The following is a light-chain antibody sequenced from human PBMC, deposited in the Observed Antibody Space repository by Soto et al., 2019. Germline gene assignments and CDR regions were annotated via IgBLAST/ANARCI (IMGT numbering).Light chain of an antibody. J-gene: IGLJ1*01. V-gene: IGLV2-14*01. CDR3: SSYTSSTTLYV. CDR2: DVN. Sequence: QPASVSGSPGQSITISCTGTSSDVGGYNYVSWYQQHPGKAPKLMIYDVNNRPSGVSSRFSGSKSGNTASLTISGLQAEDEADYYCSSYTSSTTLYVFGTGTKLTVL. CDR1: SSDVGGYNY.